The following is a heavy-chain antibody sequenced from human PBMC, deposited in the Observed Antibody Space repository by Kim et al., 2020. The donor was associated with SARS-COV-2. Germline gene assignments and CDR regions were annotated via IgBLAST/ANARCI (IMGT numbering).Heavy chain of an antibody. Sequence: GGSLRLSCAASGFTVSSNYMSWVRQAPGKGLEWVSVIYSGGSTYYADSVKGRFTISRHNSKNTLYLQMNSLRAEDTAVYYCARAHPSGSYSGAFDYWGQGTLVTVSS. CDR2: IYSGGST. CDR3: ARAHPSGSYSGAFDY. V-gene: IGHV3-53*04. D-gene: IGHD1-26*01. CDR1: GFTVSSNY. J-gene: IGHJ4*02.